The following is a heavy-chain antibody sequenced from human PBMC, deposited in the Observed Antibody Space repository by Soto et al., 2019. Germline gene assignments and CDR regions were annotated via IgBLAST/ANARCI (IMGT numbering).Heavy chain of an antibody. Sequence: ASVKVACKASGYTFSDYAITWVRQAPGQGLEWMGWISAYNGNTKYAQKFQGRVTMPTDTSTDTAHMELRSLGSDDTAVYYCARAGPSSTVYALILHWFDQWGQAPLGTVSS. D-gene: IGHD2-8*01. CDR1: GYTFSDYA. CDR2: ISAYNGNT. V-gene: IGHV1-18*04. CDR3: ARAGPSSTVYALILHWFDQ. J-gene: IGHJ5*02.